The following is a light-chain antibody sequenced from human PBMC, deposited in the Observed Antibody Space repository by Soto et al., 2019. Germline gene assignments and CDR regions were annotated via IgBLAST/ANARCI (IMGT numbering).Light chain of an antibody. V-gene: IGKV3-20*01. J-gene: IGKJ3*01. Sequence: EVVLTQSPGTLSLSPGERASLCCRASQSVSSSYLAWYQQKPGPAPRVLIDGASSRATGIPDRFSGSGAGTDFTLTSSRLEPEDFAVYYCQQYGSSPFTFGPGTKVDIK. CDR3: QQYGSSPFT. CDR1: QSVSSSY. CDR2: GAS.